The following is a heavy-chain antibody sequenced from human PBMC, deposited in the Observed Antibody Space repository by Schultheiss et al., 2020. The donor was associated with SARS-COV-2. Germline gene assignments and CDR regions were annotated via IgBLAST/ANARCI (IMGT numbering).Heavy chain of an antibody. CDR3: ARDPGSGWYPYYYYGMDV. D-gene: IGHD6-19*01. V-gene: IGHV3-21*01. CDR2: ISSSSSYI. Sequence: GESLKISCAASGFTFSSYSMNWVRQAPGKGLEWVSSISSSSSYIYYADSVKGRFTISRDNAKNSLYLQMNSLRAEDTAVYYCARDPGSGWYPYYYYGMDVWGQGTTVTVSS. J-gene: IGHJ6*02. CDR1: GFTFSSYS.